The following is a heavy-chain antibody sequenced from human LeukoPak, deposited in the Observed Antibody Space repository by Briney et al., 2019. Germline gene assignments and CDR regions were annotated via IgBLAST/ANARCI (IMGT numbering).Heavy chain of an antibody. CDR1: GGTFSSYA. CDR3: ARISNDFWSGYWDYYYYYYMDV. CDR2: IIPIFGTA. V-gene: IGHV1-69*05. Sequence: SVKVSCKASGGTFSSYAISWVRQAPGQGLEWMGGIIPIFGTANYAQKFQGRVTITTDESTSTAYMELSSLRSEDTAVYYCARISNDFWSGYWDYYYYYYMDVWGKGTTVIVSS. D-gene: IGHD3-3*01. J-gene: IGHJ6*03.